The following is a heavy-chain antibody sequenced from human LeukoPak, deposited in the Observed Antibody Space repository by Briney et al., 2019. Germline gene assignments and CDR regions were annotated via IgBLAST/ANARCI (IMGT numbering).Heavy chain of an antibody. V-gene: IGHV3-7*02. CDR3: ATTSIAAAVPGCFDY. D-gene: IGHD6-13*01. Sequence: GGSLGLSYAASGFTFSSYWMTWVRQAPGQGLEWVASINQDGSEKRYSDSVKGRFTISGDNAKNSLFLQMNSLRAEDTAVYYCATTSIAAAVPGCFDYWGQGTLVTVFS. CDR2: INQDGSEK. CDR1: GFTFSSYW. J-gene: IGHJ4*02.